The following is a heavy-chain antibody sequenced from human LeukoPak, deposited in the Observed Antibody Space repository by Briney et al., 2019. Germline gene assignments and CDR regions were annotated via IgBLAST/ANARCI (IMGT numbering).Heavy chain of an antibody. CDR1: GGSISSSRYY. V-gene: IGHV4-39*02. CDR2: IYYSGST. Sequence: PSETLSLTCTVSGGSISSSRYYLGWIRQPPIKGLAWIGRIYYSGSTYYNPSLKSRVTISVDTSKNQFSLKLSSVTAADTAVFFRAKDGIRDFDWLPDSFDYWGQGTLVTVSS. D-gene: IGHD3-9*01. J-gene: IGHJ4*02. CDR3: AKDGIRDFDWLPDSFDY.